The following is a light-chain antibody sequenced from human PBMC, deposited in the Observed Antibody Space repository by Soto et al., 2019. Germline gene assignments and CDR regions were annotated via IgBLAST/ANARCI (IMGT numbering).Light chain of an antibody. J-gene: IGKJ1*01. CDR1: QSIISW. V-gene: IGKV1-5*01. Sequence: DFQMTQSPSALSASVGDRVTITCRASQSIISWLAWYQQKPGTAPKLLIYDASSLESGVPPRFSGRGSGTEFTLTISSLQPDDSATYYCRQYNGYSRTFGQGTKVDIK. CDR3: RQYNGYSRT. CDR2: DAS.